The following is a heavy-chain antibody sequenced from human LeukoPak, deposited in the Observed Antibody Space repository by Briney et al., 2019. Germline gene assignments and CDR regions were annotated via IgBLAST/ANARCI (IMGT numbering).Heavy chain of an antibody. Sequence: PSETLSLTCTVSGGSISSYYWSWIRQPPGKGLEWIGYIYYSGSTNYNPSLKSRVTISVDTSKNQFSLKLSSVTAADTAVYYCARAGYGYNPFDYWGQGTLVTVSS. D-gene: IGHD5-24*01. CDR3: ARAGYGYNPFDY. CDR2: IYYSGST. V-gene: IGHV4-59*01. J-gene: IGHJ4*02. CDR1: GGSISSYY.